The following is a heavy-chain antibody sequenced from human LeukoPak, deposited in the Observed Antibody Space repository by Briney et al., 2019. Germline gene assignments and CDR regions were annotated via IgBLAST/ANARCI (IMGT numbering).Heavy chain of an antibody. CDR2: MNPNSGDT. J-gene: IGHJ4*02. CDR1: GYTFTSYD. CDR3: ARDMDTGPDLFDY. D-gene: IGHD5-18*01. V-gene: IGHV1-8*01. Sequence: GASVKVSCKASGYTFTSYDINWVRQATGQGLEWMGWMNPNSGDTDYAQKFQGRVTMTRDTSISTAYMELSRLRYDDTAVYYCARDMDTGPDLFDYWGQGTLVTVSS.